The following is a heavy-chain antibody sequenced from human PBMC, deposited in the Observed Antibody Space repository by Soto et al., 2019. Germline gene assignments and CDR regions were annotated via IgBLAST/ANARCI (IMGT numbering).Heavy chain of an antibody. J-gene: IGHJ4*02. Sequence: GKGLEWVSAISGSGGSTYYADSVRGRFTISRDNSKNTLYLQMNSLRAEDTAVYYCANTMYYYGSGIYYSPDYFDYWRQGT. CDR3: ANTMYYYGSGIYYSPDYFDY. D-gene: IGHD3-10*01. V-gene: IGHV3-23*01. CDR2: ISGSGGST.